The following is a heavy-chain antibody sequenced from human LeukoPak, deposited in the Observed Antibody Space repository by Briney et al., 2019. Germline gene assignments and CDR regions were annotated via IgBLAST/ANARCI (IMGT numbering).Heavy chain of an antibody. J-gene: IGHJ6*03. D-gene: IGHD1-26*01. Sequence: PSETLSLTCTVSGDSVSSGSNYWSWIRQLAGKGLEWIGRIYNSWTTNYNPSLKSRVTISVDTSKNQFSLKLSSVTAADTAVYYCARVPRGSTVGTLPYFYYYMDVWGKGTTVIVSS. CDR2: IYNSWTT. V-gene: IGHV4-61*02. CDR1: GDSVSSGSNY. CDR3: ARVPRGSTVGTLPYFYYYMDV.